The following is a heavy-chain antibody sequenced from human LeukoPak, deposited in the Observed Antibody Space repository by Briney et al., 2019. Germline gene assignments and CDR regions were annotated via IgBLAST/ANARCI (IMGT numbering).Heavy chain of an antibody. CDR3: AKGGIYYYDISGYFFDY. CDR1: GVTLSSYA. V-gene: IGHV3-23*01. CDR2: ISGSGGST. D-gene: IGHD3-22*01. J-gene: IGHJ4*02. Sequence: GGSLRLSCAAPGVTLSSYAMSWVRQAPGKGLEWVSGISGSGGSTYYADSVKGRFTISRDKSKNTLYLQMNSLRAEDTAVYYCAKGGIYYYDISGYFFDYWGQGTLVTVSS.